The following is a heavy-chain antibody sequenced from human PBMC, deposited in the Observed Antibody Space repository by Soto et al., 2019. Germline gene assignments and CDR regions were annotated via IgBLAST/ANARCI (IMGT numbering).Heavy chain of an antibody. CDR2: ISYSETT. V-gene: IGHV4-30-4*01. D-gene: IGHD2-8*01. CDR3: AGFGVGDRDDK. CDR1: GSYITSGDYH. Sequence: QVRLQESGPGLVKASQTLSLTCSVSGSYITSGDYHWTWIRQAPGKGLEWIGYISYSETTYYSPALKNRIIISSDCSLNHFSLRLNSVTAADTAVYFCAGFGVGDRDDKWGQGTLVTVSS. J-gene: IGHJ4*02.